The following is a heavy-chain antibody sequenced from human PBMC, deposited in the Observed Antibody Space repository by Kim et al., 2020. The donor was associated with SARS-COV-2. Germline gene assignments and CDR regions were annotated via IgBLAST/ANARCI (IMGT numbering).Heavy chain of an antibody. CDR3: ARHFPLGWYNYGMDV. D-gene: IGHD6-19*01. CDR2: IYYSGST. J-gene: IGHJ6*02. CDR1: GGSISSYY. Sequence: SETLSLTCTVSGGSISSYYWSWIRQPPGKGLEWIGYIYYSGSTNYNPSLKSRVTISVDTSKNQFSLKLSSVTAADTAVYYCARHFPLGWYNYGMDVWGQGTTVTGSS. V-gene: IGHV4-59*01.